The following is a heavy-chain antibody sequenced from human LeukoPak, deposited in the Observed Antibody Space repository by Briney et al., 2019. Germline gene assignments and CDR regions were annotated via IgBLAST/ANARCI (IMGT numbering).Heavy chain of an antibody. CDR2: ISGSGGST. CDR1: GFTFSSYA. V-gene: IGHV3-23*01. D-gene: IGHD3-3*01. CDR3: AKGKTQKRYYDALY. J-gene: IGHJ4*02. Sequence: GGSLRLSCAASGFTFSSYAMSRVRQAPGKGLEWVSAISGSGGSTYYADSVKGRFTISRDNSKNTLYLQMNSLRAEDTAVYYCAKGKTQKRYYDALYWGQGTLVTVSS.